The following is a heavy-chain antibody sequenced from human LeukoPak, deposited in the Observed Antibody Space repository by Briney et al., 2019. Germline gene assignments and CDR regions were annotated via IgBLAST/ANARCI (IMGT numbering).Heavy chain of an antibody. J-gene: IGHJ2*01. CDR1: EFSFSSYW. Sequence: GGSLRLSCAASEFSFSSYWMSWVRQAPGKGLEWVANIKQDGSEEYYVDSMRGRFTISRDNAKHVLYLQINSLRVGDTAVYYCAGGARGYNWYFDLWGRGTLVTVSP. CDR3: AGGARGYNWYFDL. CDR2: IKQDGSEE. V-gene: IGHV3-7*01. D-gene: IGHD3-16*01.